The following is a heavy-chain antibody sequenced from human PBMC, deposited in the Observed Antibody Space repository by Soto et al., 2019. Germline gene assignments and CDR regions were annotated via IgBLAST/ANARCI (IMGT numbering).Heavy chain of an antibody. CDR2: VIPSGGSA. J-gene: IGHJ1*01. D-gene: IGHD2-15*01. V-gene: IGHV1-46*01. CDR1: GYIFTAYS. CDR3: AREENCRGGTCYSEYFHH. Sequence: QVQLVQSGAEVKKPGASVKVSCKTSGYIFTAYSMHWVRQAPGQGLEWMGVVIPSGGSAHYAQSFEGRVTLTRDTSTSTFYMELSSLRSEDTAVYYCAREENCRGGTCYSEYFHHWGQGTLVTDSS.